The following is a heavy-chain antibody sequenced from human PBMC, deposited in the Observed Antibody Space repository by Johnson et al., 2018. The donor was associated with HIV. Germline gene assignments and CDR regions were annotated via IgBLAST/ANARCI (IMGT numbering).Heavy chain of an antibody. J-gene: IGHJ3*02. V-gene: IGHV3-66*02. D-gene: IGHD3-22*01. CDR1: GFTLSNHW. CDR3: AKDISWITMSRGAFDI. CDR2: IYSGGST. Sequence: VQLVESGGGLVQPGGSLRLSCAASGFTLSNHWMSWVRQAPGKGLEWVSVIYSGGSTYYADSVKGRFTISRDNARNSLYLQMNSLRAEDTALYYCAKDISWITMSRGAFDIWGQGTMVTVSS.